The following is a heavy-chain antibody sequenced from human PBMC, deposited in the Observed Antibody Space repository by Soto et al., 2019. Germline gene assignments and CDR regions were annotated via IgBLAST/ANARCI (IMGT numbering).Heavy chain of an antibody. CDR3: ARGEAYSNYQAR. CDR2: IHHTGRT. J-gene: IGHJ4*02. Sequence: QVQLQQWGAGLLKPSETLSLACAVSGGSLSNYYWSWIRQPPGKGLEWVGEIHHTGRTNYNPSLERRVTMSLDTSNTSKYQLYLRLTSVTAADTAVYYCARGEAYSNYQARWGQGTLVTVSS. V-gene: IGHV4-34*01. D-gene: IGHD4-4*01. CDR1: GGSLSNYY.